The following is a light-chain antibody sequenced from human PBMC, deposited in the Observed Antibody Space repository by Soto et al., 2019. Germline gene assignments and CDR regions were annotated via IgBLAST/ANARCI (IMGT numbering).Light chain of an antibody. J-gene: IGLJ2*01. CDR2: EVT. CDR3: STYSGTNNVV. CDR1: RSDVGGYNY. Sequence: QSALTEPPSASGSPGQSVTTSCTETRSDVGGYNYVSWYQQHPGKAPKLIIYEVTKRPSGVPDRFSGSKSGNTASLTASGLQAEDEADYFCSTYSGTNNVVFGGGTKVTVL. V-gene: IGLV2-8*01.